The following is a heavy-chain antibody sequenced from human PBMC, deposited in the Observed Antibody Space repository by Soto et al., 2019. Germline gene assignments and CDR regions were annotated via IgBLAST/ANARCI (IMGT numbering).Heavy chain of an antibody. CDR2: IIPIFGTA. CDR3: AGPGSGSYYTKFGYYYGMDV. Sequence: ASVKVSCKASGGTFSSYAISWVRQAPGQGLEWMGGIIPIFGTANYAQKFQGRVTITADESTSTAYMELSSLRSEDTAVYYCAGPGSGSYYTKFGYYYGMDVWGQGTTVTVSS. V-gene: IGHV1-69*13. CDR1: GGTFSSYA. J-gene: IGHJ6*02. D-gene: IGHD3-10*01.